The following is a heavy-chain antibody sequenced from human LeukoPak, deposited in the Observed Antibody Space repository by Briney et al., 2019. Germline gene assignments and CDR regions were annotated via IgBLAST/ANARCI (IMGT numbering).Heavy chain of an antibody. V-gene: IGHV3-23*01. Sequence: GGSLRLSCAASGFTFSSYAMSWVRQVPGKGLEWVSAMSGSGSDTYYADSVKGRFAISRDNSKSTLYLHMNSLRAEDTAVYYCAKDLGGEGGSGFPGYWGQGTLVTVSS. CDR1: GFTFSSYA. D-gene: IGHD3-10*01. J-gene: IGHJ4*02. CDR3: AKDLGGEGGSGFPGY. CDR2: MSGSGSDT.